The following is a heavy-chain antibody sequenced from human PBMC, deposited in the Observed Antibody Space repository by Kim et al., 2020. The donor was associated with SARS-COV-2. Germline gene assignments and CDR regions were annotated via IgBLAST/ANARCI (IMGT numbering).Heavy chain of an antibody. D-gene: IGHD2-2*01. V-gene: IGHV3-23*01. CDR3: AKGRSGGINSCYNY. J-gene: IGHJ4*02. Sequence: GGSLRLSCAASGFTFNNYAMSWVRQAPGKGLEWVSVTSSSSDSTYYADSVKGRFTISRDNSNNTLYLQMNSLRADDTAIYYCAKGRSGGINSCYNYWGQGTLVTVSS. CDR2: TSSSSDST. CDR1: GFTFNNYA.